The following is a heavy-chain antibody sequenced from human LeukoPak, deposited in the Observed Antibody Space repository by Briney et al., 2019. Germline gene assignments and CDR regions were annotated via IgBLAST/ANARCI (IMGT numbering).Heavy chain of an antibody. Sequence: GGSLRLSCAASGFTFSSYAMHWVRQAPGKGLEWVAVISYDGSNKYYADSVKGRFTISRDNSKNTLYLQMNSLRAEDTAAYYCARAYDILTGYYVFWGQGTLVTVSS. CDR3: ARAYDILTGYYVF. V-gene: IGHV3-30-3*01. J-gene: IGHJ4*02. CDR2: ISYDGSNK. CDR1: GFTFSSYA. D-gene: IGHD3-9*01.